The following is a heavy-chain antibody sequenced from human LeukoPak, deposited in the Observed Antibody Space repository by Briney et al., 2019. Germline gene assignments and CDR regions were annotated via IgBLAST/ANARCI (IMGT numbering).Heavy chain of an antibody. Sequence: GASVKVSCKASGYTFTGYYFHWVRHPPGQGLEWMGRINPSSGGTNYAQTFQGRVTMTRDTSINTAYMEMSSLRSDDTAVYYCATGGAFWSAYPHDTFDIWGQGTVVTVSS. CDR2: INPSSGGT. CDR3: ATGGAFWSAYPHDTFDI. V-gene: IGHV1-2*02. J-gene: IGHJ3*02. CDR1: GYTFTGYY. D-gene: IGHD3-3*01.